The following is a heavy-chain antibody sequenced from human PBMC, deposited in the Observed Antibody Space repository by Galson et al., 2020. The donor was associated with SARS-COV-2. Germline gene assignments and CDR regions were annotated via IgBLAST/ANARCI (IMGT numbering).Heavy chain of an antibody. D-gene: IGHD6-19*01. CDR3: ASGPVAGSGE. J-gene: IGHJ4*02. Sequence: SETLSPTCAVSGGSISGTSYYWSWNRQPAGKRLEWIGRIHSSGSTNYNPSLKSRDTISIDTSKNQFSLRLSSVTAADTAIYYCASGPVAGSGEWGQGTLVTVSS. CDR1: GGSISGTSYY. CDR2: IHSSGST. V-gene: IGHV4-61*02.